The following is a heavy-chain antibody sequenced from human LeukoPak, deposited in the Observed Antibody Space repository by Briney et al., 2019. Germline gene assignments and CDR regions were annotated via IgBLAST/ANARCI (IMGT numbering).Heavy chain of an antibody. CDR1: GFSLSTSGVG. D-gene: IGHD2-15*01. CDR2: IYWNDDK. V-gene: IGHV2-5*01. CDR3: AHTPGGYCGGGKCRTPYQFDY. Sequence: SGPTLVNPTQTLTLTCTFSGFSLSTSGVGVGWIRQPPGKALEWLTVIYWNDDKRYSPSLKSRLTISKDTSKNQVVLTMTNMDPVDTATYYCAHTPGGYCGGGKCRTPYQFDYWGQGTLVTVSS. J-gene: IGHJ4*02.